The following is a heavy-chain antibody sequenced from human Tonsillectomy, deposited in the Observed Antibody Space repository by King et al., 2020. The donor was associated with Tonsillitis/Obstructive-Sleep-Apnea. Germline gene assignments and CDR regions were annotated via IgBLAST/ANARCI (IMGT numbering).Heavy chain of an antibody. D-gene: IGHD4-11*01. CDR3: VRVRSKTFDF. J-gene: IGHJ4*02. CDR2: MKPCGGRT. V-gene: IGHV1-46*01. CDR1: GYTFTIYY. Sequence: VQLVESGAEVKKPGASGKVSCRASGYTFTIYYIHWVRQVPVQSLEGMGIMKPCGGRTTYEQKFQGRITMTRDTSTSTVYMELSSLTSEDTAVFYCVRVRSKTFDFWGQGTLVTVSS.